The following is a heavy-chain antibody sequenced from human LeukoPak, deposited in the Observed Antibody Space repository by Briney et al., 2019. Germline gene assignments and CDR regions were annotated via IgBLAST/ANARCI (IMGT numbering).Heavy chain of an antibody. CDR1: GYTFTSYA. J-gene: IGHJ6*02. V-gene: IGHV1-69*06. Sequence: GASVKVSCKASGYTFTSYAISWVRQAPGQGLEWMGGIIPIFGTANYAQKFQGRVTMTGDTSTSTVYMELSSLTSDDTAVYYCARDGEPAVPGGAYFYGMDVWGQGTTVTASS. CDR3: ARDGEPAVPGGAYFYGMDV. D-gene: IGHD6-19*01. CDR2: IIPIFGTA.